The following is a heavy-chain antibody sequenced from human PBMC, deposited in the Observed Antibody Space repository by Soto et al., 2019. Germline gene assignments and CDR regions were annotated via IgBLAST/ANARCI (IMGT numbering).Heavy chain of an antibody. CDR1: GFTFSNAW. Sequence: PGGSLRLSCAASGFTFSNAWMSWVRQAPGKGLEWVGRIKSKTDGGTTDYAAPVKGRFTISRDDSKNTLYLQMNSLKTEDTAVYYCTSFATYYDILTGYLGGYDYWGQGTLVTVSS. CDR3: TSFATYYDILTGYLGGYDY. V-gene: IGHV3-15*01. J-gene: IGHJ4*02. CDR2: IKSKTDGGTT. D-gene: IGHD3-9*01.